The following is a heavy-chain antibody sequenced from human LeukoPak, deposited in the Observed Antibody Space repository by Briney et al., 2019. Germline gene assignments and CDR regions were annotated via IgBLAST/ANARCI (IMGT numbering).Heavy chain of an antibody. V-gene: IGHV3-74*01. D-gene: IGHD5-24*01. CDR3: TRGQRWFDY. Sequence: PGGSLRLSCAASGFTFDNFYMNWVRQVPGRGLVWVSRINSDGIITAYADSVKGRFTISRDNARNTLYLQMNRLRAEDAAVYFCTRGQRWFDYWGQGSPVTVSS. J-gene: IGHJ4*02. CDR1: GFTFDNFY. CDR2: INSDGIIT.